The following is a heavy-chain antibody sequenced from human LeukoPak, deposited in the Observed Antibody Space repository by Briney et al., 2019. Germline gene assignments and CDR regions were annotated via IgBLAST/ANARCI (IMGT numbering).Heavy chain of an antibody. CDR3: TTGPVWLQPHADAFDI. CDR2: IKSKTDGGTT. Sequence: GGSLRLSCAASGFTFSNAWMSWVRQAPGKGLEWVGRIKSKTDGGTTDYAAPVKGRFTISRDDSKNTLYLQMNSLKTEDTAVYYCTTGPVWLQPHADAFDIWGQGTMVTVSS. D-gene: IGHD6-19*01. J-gene: IGHJ3*02. V-gene: IGHV3-15*01. CDR1: GFTFSNAW.